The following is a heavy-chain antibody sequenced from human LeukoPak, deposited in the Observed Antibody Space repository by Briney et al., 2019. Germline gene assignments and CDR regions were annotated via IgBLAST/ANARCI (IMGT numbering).Heavy chain of an antibody. D-gene: IGHD4-23*01. CDR3: ARYDSDATTVVSPFDY. CDR1: GGTFSSYA. Sequence: ASVKVSCKASGGTFSSYAISWVRQAPGQGLEWMGRIIPILGIANYAQKFQGRVTITADKSTSTAYMELSSLRSEDTAVYYCARYDSDATTVVSPFDYWGQGTLVTVSS. V-gene: IGHV1-69*04. J-gene: IGHJ4*02. CDR2: IIPILGIA.